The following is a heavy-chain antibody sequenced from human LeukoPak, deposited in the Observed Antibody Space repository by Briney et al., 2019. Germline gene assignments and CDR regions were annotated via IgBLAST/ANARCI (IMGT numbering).Heavy chain of an antibody. CDR2: IYHRGNT. D-gene: IGHD5-18*01. V-gene: IGHV4-38-2*02. J-gene: IGHJ4*02. CDR1: DYSISSGYY. Sequence: SETLSLTCSVSDYSISSGYYWGWIRQPPGKGLEWIGIIYHRGNTYYNPSLKGRATLSVDTSKNQISLKVNSVSAADTAVYYCARHPSVMDTAMGFFDLWGQGTLVAVSS. CDR3: ARHPSVMDTAMGFFDL.